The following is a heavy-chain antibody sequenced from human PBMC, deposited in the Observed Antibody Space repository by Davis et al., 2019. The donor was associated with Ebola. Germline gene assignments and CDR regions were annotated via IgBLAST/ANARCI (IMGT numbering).Heavy chain of an antibody. J-gene: IGHJ4*02. Sequence: GESLKISCAASGFTFSSYAMSWVRQAPGKGLEWVSAINGGGVSTYYADSVKGRFTISRDIAKNSLYLQMNSLRDEDTAVYYCARGSENWNYVDYWGQGTLVTVSS. CDR2: INGGGVST. CDR3: ARGSENWNYVDY. V-gene: IGHV3-23*01. D-gene: IGHD1-1*01. CDR1: GFTFSSYA.